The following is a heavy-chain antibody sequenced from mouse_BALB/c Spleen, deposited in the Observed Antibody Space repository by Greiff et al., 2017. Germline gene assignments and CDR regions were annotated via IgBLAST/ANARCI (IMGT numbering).Heavy chain of an antibody. J-gene: IGHJ1*01. CDR3: ARGITNWYFDV. V-gene: IGHV5-4*02. CDR2: ISDGGSYT. D-gene: IGHD2-4*01. Sequence: DVMLVESGGGLVKPGGSLKLSCAASGFTFSDYYMYWVRQTPEKRLEWVATISDGGSYTYYPDSVKGRFTISRDNAKNNLYLQMSSLKSEDTAMYYCARGITNWYFDVWGAGTTVTVSS. CDR1: GFTFSDYY.